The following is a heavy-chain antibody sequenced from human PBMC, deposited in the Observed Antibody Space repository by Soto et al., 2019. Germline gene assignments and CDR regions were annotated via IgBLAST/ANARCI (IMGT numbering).Heavy chain of an antibody. D-gene: IGHD3-10*02. CDR1: GYSISNGHY. J-gene: IGHJ4*02. Sequence: PSESLSLTCAVSGYSISNGHYCAWIRRPPGTGLEWIGSMYHTGTTYYQPSLKSRVTISVDASKNQFYLKLSYVSAADSAVYYCARTDVVGVYPYLGQGTLVTVSS. V-gene: IGHV4-38-2*01. CDR2: MYHTGTT. CDR3: ARTDVVGVYPY.